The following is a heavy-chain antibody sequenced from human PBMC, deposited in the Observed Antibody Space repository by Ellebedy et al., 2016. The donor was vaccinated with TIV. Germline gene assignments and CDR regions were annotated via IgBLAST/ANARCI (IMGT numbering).Heavy chain of an antibody. D-gene: IGHD6-13*01. CDR2: ISWNSGSI. CDR3: AKDKGLSSWYFQDAFDI. J-gene: IGHJ3*02. Sequence: SLKISXAASGFTFDDYAMHWVRQAPGKGLEWVSGISWNSGSIGYADSVKGRFTISRDNAKNSLYLQMNSLRAEDTALYYCAKDKGLSSWYFQDAFDIWGQGTMVTVSS. CDR1: GFTFDDYA. V-gene: IGHV3-9*01.